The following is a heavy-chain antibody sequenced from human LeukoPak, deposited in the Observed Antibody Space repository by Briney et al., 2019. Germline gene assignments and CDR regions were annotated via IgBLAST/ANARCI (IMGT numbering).Heavy chain of an antibody. CDR1: GFTFSNYA. D-gene: IGHD1-26*01. Sequence: TGGSLRLSCSASGFTFSNYAMHWVRQAPGKGLEYVSSITSNGDTTYYADALKGRFTISRDNSKNTLYLQMISLRPEDTAVYFCLRVSQGVGDYWGLGTLVTVSS. CDR3: LRVSQGVGDY. V-gene: IGHV3-64D*09. CDR2: ITSNGDTT. J-gene: IGHJ4*02.